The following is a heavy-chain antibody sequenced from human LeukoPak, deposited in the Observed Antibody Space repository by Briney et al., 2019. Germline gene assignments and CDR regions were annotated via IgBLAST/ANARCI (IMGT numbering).Heavy chain of an antibody. Sequence: SETLSLTCAVYGGSFSGYYWSWIRQPPGKGLEWIGEINHSGSTNYNPSLKSRVTISVDTSKNQFSLKLSSVTAADTAVYYCRGYCSGGSCRLFDYWGQGTLVTVSP. D-gene: IGHD2-15*01. J-gene: IGHJ4*02. CDR3: RGYCSGGSCRLFDY. V-gene: IGHV4-34*01. CDR2: INHSGST. CDR1: GGSFSGYY.